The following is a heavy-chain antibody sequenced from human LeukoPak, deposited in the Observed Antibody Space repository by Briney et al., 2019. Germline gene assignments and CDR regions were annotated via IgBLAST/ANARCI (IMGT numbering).Heavy chain of an antibody. CDR3: ARAPPRRDGNNHREYYFDY. D-gene: IGHD5-24*01. V-gene: IGHV3-7*01. CDR2: IKQDGREK. Sequence: GGSLRLSCAPSGFTPSIYWMSCVREAPGKGLEWVANIKQDGREKYYVDSVKGRFTISRDNAKNSLYLQMNILRVEETAVYYCARAPPRRDGNNHREYYFDYWGQGSLVTVSS. CDR1: GFTPSIYW. J-gene: IGHJ4*02.